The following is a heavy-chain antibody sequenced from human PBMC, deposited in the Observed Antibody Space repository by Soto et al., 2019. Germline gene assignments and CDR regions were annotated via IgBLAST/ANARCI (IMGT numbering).Heavy chain of an antibody. J-gene: IGHJ4*02. CDR2: IYYSGST. D-gene: IGHD4-17*01. CDR3: GRDGPYGDYSY. Sequence: SETLSLTCTVSGGSISSYYWSWIRQPPGKGLEWIGYIYYSGSTYYNPSLKSRVTISVDTSKNQFSLKLSSVTAADTAVYYCGRDGPYGDYSYWGQGTPVTVSS. V-gene: IGHV4-30-4*01. CDR1: GGSISSYY.